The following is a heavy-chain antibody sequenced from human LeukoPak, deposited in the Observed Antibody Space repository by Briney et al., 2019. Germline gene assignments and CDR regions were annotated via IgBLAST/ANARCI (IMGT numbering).Heavy chain of an antibody. CDR2: ISGSGGST. D-gene: IGHD6-19*01. V-gene: IGHV3-23*01. J-gene: IGHJ4*02. CDR3: AKYRSSGWYSFGY. CDR1: GFTFSIYA. Sequence: GGSLRLSWAASGFTFSIYAMSWVRQAPGKGLEWVSAISGSGGSTYYADSVKGRFTISRDNSKNTLYLQMNSLRAEDTAVYYCAKYRSSGWYSFGYWGQGTLVTVSS.